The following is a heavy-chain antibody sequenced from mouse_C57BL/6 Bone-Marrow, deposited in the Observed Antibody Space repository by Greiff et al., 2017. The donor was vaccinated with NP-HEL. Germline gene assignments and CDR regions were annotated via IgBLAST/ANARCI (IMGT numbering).Heavy chain of an antibody. Sequence: VQLQQSGPELVKPGDSVKISCKASGYSFTGYFMNWVMQSHGKSLEWIGRINPYNGDTFYNQKFKGKATLTVDKSSSTAHMELRSLTSEDSAVYYCARLDYYGSSYDYWGKGTTLTVSS. CDR1: GYSFTGYF. D-gene: IGHD1-1*01. J-gene: IGHJ2*01. CDR3: ARLDYYGSSYDY. CDR2: INPYNGDT. V-gene: IGHV1-20*01.